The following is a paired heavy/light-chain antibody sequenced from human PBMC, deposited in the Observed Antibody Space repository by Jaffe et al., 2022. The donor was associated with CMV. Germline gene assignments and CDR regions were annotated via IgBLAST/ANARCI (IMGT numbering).Heavy chain of an antibody. V-gene: IGHV5-51*01. CDR1: GYSFTTYW. D-gene: IGHD3-3*02. CDR2: IYPGDSGT. CDR3: ARFSNSRDYFDY. J-gene: IGHJ4*02. Sequence: EVQLVQSGAEVKKPGESLKISCKGSGYSFTTYWIGWVRQMPGKGLEWMGIIYPGDSGTRYSPSFQGQATFSADKSISTAYLQWSSLKASDTAMYYCARFSNSRDYFDYWGQGTLVTVSS.
Light chain of an antibody. V-gene: IGLV2-11*01. J-gene: IGLJ2*01. Sequence: QSALTQPRSVSGSPGQSVTISCTGTSSDVGGYNYVSWYQQHPGEAPKLMIYDVTKRPSGVPDRFSGSKSGNTASLTISGLQAEDEADYYCCSYAGSYTLVFGEGTKLTVL. CDR1: SSDVGGYNY. CDR2: DVT. CDR3: CSYAGSYTLV.